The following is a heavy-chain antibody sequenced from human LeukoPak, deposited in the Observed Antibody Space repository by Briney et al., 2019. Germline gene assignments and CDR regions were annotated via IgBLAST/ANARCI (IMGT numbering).Heavy chain of an antibody. J-gene: IGHJ4*02. Sequence: SWIRQPPGKGLEWVSAISGSGGSTYYADSVKGRFTISRDNSKNTLYLQMNSLRAEDTAVYYCAKVKSNYPDYWGQGTLVTVSS. CDR2: ISGSGGST. V-gene: IGHV3-23*01. CDR3: AKVKSNYPDY. D-gene: IGHD4-4*01.